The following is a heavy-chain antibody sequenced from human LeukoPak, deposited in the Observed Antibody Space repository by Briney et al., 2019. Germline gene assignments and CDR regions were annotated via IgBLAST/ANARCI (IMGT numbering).Heavy chain of an antibody. J-gene: IGHJ6*02. CDR3: ARERTFGYGMDV. V-gene: IGHV4-59*01. Sequence: SETLSLTYTVSGGSISSYYWSWIRQPPGKGLEWIGYIYYSGSTNYNPSLKSRVTISVDTSKNQFSLKLSSVTAADTAVYYCARERTFGYGMDVWGQGTTVTVSS. CDR2: IYYSGST. CDR1: GGSISSYY. D-gene: IGHD3-16*01.